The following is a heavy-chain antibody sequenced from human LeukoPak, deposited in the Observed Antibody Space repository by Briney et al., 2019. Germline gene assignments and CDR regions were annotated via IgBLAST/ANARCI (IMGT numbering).Heavy chain of an antibody. CDR1: GGSISSYY. V-gene: IGHV4-59*01. J-gene: IGHJ5*02. CDR2: IYYSGST. D-gene: IGHD4-17*01. CDR3: ASYMTTVTTQGWFDP. Sequence: SEALSLTCTVSGGSISSYYWSWIRQPPGKGLEWIGYIYYSGSTNYNPSLKSRVTISVDMSKNQFSLKLSSVTAADTAVYYCASYMTTVTTQGWFDPWGQGTLVTVSS.